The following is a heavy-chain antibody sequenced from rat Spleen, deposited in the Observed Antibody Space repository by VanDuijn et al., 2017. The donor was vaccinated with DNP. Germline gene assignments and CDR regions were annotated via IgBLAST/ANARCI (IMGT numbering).Heavy chain of an antibody. CDR3: ARHRTIMPYYYSMDA. D-gene: IGHD1-12*01. CDR1: GFTFNAYY. CDR2: ISYNGGTP. J-gene: IGHJ4*01. V-gene: IGHV5-7*01. Sequence: EVLLVESDGGLVQPGRSLKLSCAVSGFTFNAYYMAWVRQPPAKGLEWVATISYNGGTPYYRDSVKGRFTISRDNAQSTLYLQMDSLRSEDTATYYCARHRTIMPYYYSMDAWGQGASVTVSS.